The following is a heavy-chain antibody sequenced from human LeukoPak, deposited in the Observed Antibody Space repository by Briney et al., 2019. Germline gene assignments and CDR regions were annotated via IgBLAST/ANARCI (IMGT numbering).Heavy chain of an antibody. V-gene: IGHV3-23*01. CDR3: AKDAFHDSGSYYSPFDY. D-gene: IGHD3-22*01. J-gene: IGHJ4*02. CDR2: VSASGVST. CDR1: GFTFSNAY. Sequence: PGGSLRLSCAASGFTFSNAYMSWVRQAPGQGLEWVSLVSASGVSTFYPDSVKGRFTISRDNAKSTLYLQMNSLRAEDTAVYYCAKDAFHDSGSYYSPFDYWGQGTLVTVSS.